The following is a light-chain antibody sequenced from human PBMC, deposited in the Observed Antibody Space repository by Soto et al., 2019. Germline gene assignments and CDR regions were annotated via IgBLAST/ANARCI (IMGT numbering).Light chain of an antibody. CDR2: SNN. V-gene: IGLV1-44*01. CDR1: SSNIGSTT. CDR3: AAWDDSLNGLWV. J-gene: IGLJ3*02. Sequence: QSVLTQPPSASGTPGQRVTISCSGSSSNIGSTTVNWYQQLPVTAPKLLIYSNNQRPSGVPDRFSGSKSGTSASLAISGLQSEDEADYYCAAWDDSLNGLWVFGGGTKLTVL.